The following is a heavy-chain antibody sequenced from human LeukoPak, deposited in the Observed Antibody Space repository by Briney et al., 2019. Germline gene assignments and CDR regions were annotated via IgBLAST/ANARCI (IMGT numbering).Heavy chain of an antibody. Sequence: GGSLRLSCAASGFTFNSISMHWVRQAPGKGLEWLSFISDRTANIIYYADSVKGRFTTSRDSAKDSLHLQMNSLRAEDTAVYFCAGVRVRTFGSSYLAFWGKGTTVTVSS. J-gene: IGHJ6*03. CDR2: ISDRTANII. D-gene: IGHD2-2*01. V-gene: IGHV3-48*04. CDR1: GFTFNSIS. CDR3: AGVRVRTFGSSYLAF.